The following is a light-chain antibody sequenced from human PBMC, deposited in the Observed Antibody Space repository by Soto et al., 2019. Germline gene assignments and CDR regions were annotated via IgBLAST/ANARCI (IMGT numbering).Light chain of an antibody. CDR3: QPYNNRPLT. J-gene: IGKJ4*01. Sequence: ELAMWQTQVALSPSPGHVAHRSGRASQGIGDTLAWYQHKPGQTPRLLIYDTSTRATGVPTRFSGSRSGAEFTLTINSLQSEEFAVYYCQPYNNRPLTFGGGTKVDI. CDR1: QGIGDT. CDR2: DTS. V-gene: IGKV3-15*01.